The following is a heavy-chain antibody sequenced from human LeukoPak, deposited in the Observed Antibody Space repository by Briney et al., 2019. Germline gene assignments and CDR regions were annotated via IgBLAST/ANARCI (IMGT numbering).Heavy chain of an antibody. Sequence: ASVKASCKASGGTFSSYAISWVRQAPGQGLEWMGRIIPIFGTANYAQKFQGRVTITTDESTSTAYMELSSLRSEDTAVYYCARQQEFGELLRVFWFDPWGQGTLVTVSS. J-gene: IGHJ5*02. CDR2: IIPIFGTA. CDR3: ARQQEFGELLRVFWFDP. V-gene: IGHV1-69*05. CDR1: GGTFSSYA. D-gene: IGHD3-10*01.